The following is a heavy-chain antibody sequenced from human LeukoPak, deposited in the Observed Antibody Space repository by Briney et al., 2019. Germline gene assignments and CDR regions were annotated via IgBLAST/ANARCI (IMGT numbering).Heavy chain of an antibody. Sequence: ASVKVPCKASGYTFTGYYMHWVRQAPGQGLEWMGRINPNSGGTNYAQKFQGRVTMTRDTSISTAYMELSRLRSDDTAVYYCARGGDCSSTSCYLRRNWFDPWGQGTLVTVSS. CDR2: INPNSGGT. CDR3: ARGGDCSSTSCYLRRNWFDP. CDR1: GYTFTGYY. V-gene: IGHV1-2*06. J-gene: IGHJ5*02. D-gene: IGHD2-2*01.